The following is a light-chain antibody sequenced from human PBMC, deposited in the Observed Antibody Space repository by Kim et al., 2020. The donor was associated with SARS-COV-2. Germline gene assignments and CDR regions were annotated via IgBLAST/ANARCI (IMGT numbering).Light chain of an antibody. Sequence: EIVLTQSPGTLPLSPGERATLSCRASQSVGSSLLAWYQQKPGQAPRLLIYEAFKRVAGIPDRFSGSGSGTDFTLTISRPEPEDFAMYYCQQYGSTPYTFGQGTKLEI. CDR1: QSVGSSL. CDR2: EAF. V-gene: IGKV3-20*01. J-gene: IGKJ2*01. CDR3: QQYGSTPYT.